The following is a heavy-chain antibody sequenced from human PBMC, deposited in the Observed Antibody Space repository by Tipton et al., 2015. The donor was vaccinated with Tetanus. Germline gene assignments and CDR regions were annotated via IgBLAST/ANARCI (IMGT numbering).Heavy chain of an antibody. Sequence: TLSLTCIVSGGSLRSSDYYGAWVRQSPVKGLEWIAYIFHSGSTNYSASLKSRVAISMDTSKNQIFLKLSSVTAADTAVYYCARRSYCSSSRCFDAFDLWGQGTMVTVSS. D-gene: IGHD2-2*01. V-gene: IGHV4-61*08. CDR1: GGSLRSSDYY. CDR2: IFHSGST. CDR3: ARRSYCSSSRCFDAFDL. J-gene: IGHJ3*01.